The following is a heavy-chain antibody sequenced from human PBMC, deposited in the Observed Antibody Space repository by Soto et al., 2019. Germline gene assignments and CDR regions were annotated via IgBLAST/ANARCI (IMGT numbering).Heavy chain of an antibody. CDR1: GFTFSSYS. D-gene: IGHD6-6*01. J-gene: IGHJ4*02. CDR3: ARAALEYSSSHLDY. V-gene: IGHV3-21*01. Sequence: GGSLRLSCAASGFTFSSYSMNWVRQAPGKGLEWVSSISSSSSYIYYADSVKGRFTISRDNAKNSLYLQMNSLRAEDTAVYYCARAALEYSSSHLDYWGQGTLVTVSS. CDR2: ISSSSSYI.